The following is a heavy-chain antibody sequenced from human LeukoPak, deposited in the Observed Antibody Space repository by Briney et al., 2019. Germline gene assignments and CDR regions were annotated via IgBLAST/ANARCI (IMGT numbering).Heavy chain of an antibody. J-gene: IGHJ4*02. Sequence: PGGSLRLSCAASGFTFSSYAMSWVRQAPGKGLVWVSRINSDESSTSYADSVKGRFTISRDNAKNTLYLQMNSLRAEDTAVYYCARGGGYSYGQLDYWGQGTLVTVSS. D-gene: IGHD5-18*01. V-gene: IGHV3-74*01. CDR2: INSDESST. CDR1: GFTFSSYA. CDR3: ARGGGYSYGQLDY.